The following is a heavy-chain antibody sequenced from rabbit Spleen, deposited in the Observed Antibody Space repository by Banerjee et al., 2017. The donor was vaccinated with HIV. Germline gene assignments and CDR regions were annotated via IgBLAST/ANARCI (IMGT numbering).Heavy chain of an antibody. CDR3: ARTVGYPGIYYFNL. CDR2: IDPVFGST. Sequence: QQQLVESGGGLVKPGASLTLTCKASGFSFSNKAVMCWVRQAPGKGLEWIGYIDPVFGSTYYASWVNGRFTISSHNAQNTLYLQLNSLTAADTATYFCARTVGYPGIYYFNLWGQGTLVTVS. V-gene: IGHV1S47*01. CDR1: GFSFSNKA. D-gene: IGHD7-1*01. J-gene: IGHJ4*01.